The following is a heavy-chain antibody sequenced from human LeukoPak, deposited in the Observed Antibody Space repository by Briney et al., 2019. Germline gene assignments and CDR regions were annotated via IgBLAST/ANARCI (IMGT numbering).Heavy chain of an antibody. J-gene: IGHJ4*02. CDR3: TTRGGSLSIFDY. CDR1: GFTFSDAW. D-gene: IGHD1-26*01. CDR2: IKSKTDGGTT. Sequence: NPGGSLRLSCAASGFTFSDAWMSWVRQAPGKGLEWVGRIKSKTDGGTTDYAAPVKGRFTISRDDSKNTLYLQMNSLKTEDTAVYYCTTRGGSLSIFDYWGQGTLVTVSS. V-gene: IGHV3-15*01.